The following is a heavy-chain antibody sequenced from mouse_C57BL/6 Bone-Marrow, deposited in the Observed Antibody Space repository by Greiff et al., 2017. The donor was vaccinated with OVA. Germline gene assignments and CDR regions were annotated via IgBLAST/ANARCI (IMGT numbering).Heavy chain of an antibody. CDR3: ARKKCTGRFDY. D-gene: IGHD1-1*01. V-gene: IGHV1-81*01. CDR1: GYTFTSYG. CDR2: IYPRSGNT. Sequence: QVQLQQSGAELARPGASVKLSCKASGYTFTSYGISWVKQRTGQGLEWIGEIYPRSGNTYYNEKFKGKAKLTADKSSSTAYMERRSLTSEDSAVYFCARKKCTGRFDYWGQGTTLTVSS. J-gene: IGHJ2*01.